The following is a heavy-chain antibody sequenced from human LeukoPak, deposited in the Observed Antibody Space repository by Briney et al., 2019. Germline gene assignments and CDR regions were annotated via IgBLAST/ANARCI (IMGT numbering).Heavy chain of an antibody. D-gene: IGHD1-26*01. Sequence: ASVKVSCKASGGTFSSYAISWVRQAPGQGLEWMGGIIPIFGTANYAQKFQGRVTMTRDMSTSTVYMELSSLISEDTAVYYCARGDGEGATIYAFDIWGQGTMVTVSS. V-gene: IGHV1-69*05. CDR2: IIPIFGTA. CDR3: ARGDGEGATIYAFDI. J-gene: IGHJ3*02. CDR1: GGTFSSYA.